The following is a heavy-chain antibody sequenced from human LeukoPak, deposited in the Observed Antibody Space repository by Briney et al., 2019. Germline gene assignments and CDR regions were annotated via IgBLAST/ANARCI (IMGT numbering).Heavy chain of an antibody. CDR2: INPNSGGT. J-gene: IGHJ5*02. CDR1: GYTFTGYY. V-gene: IGHV1-2*02. Sequence: APVKVSCKASGYTFTGYYMHWVRQAPGQGLEWMGWINPNSGGTNYAQKFQGRVTMTRDTSISTAYMELSRLRSDDTAVYYCARARLLYRRTNGGTWFDPWGQGTLVTVSS. D-gene: IGHD1-14*01. CDR3: ARARLLYRRTNGGTWFDP.